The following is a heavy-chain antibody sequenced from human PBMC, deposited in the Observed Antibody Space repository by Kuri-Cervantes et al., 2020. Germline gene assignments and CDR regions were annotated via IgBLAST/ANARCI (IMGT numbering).Heavy chain of an antibody. CDR3: ARGAGSSGWYLQWFDP. V-gene: IGHV4-59*01. Sequence: SETLSLTCTVSGGSISSYYWSWIRQPPGKGLEWIGYIYYSGSTNYNPSLKSRVTISVDTSKNQFSLKLSSVTAADTAVYYCARGAGSSGWYLQWFDPWGQGTLVTVSS. J-gene: IGHJ5*02. D-gene: IGHD6-19*01. CDR1: GGSISSYY. CDR2: IYYSGST.